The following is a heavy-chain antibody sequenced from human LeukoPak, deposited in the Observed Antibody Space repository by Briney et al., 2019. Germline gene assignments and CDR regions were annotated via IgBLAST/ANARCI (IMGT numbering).Heavy chain of an antibody. CDR3: ARGGGLDV. CDR2: INHNGNVN. D-gene: IGHD3-16*01. J-gene: IGHJ6*02. Sequence: GGSLRLSCAASGFIFSSYWMNWARQVQGKGLEWVASINHNGNVNYYVHSVKGRFTISRDNAKNSLYLQMSNLRAEDTAVYFCARGGGLDVWGQGATVTVSS. CDR1: GFIFSSYW. V-gene: IGHV3-7*03.